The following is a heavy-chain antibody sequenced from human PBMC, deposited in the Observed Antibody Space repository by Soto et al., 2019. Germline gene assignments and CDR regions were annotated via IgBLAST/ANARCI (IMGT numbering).Heavy chain of an antibody. Sequence: GESLKISCKGSGYSFAGYWITWVRQKPGKGLEWMGRIDPSDSQTYYSPSFRGHVTISVTKSITTVFLQWSSLRASDTAMYYCARQIYDSDTGPNFQYFFDSWGQGTPVTVSS. CDR1: GYSFAGYW. CDR2: IDPSDSQT. D-gene: IGHD3-22*01. CDR3: ARQIYDSDTGPNFQYFFDS. J-gene: IGHJ4*02. V-gene: IGHV5-10-1*01.